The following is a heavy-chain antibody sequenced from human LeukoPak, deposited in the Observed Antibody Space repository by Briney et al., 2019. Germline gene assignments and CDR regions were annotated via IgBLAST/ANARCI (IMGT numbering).Heavy chain of an antibody. CDR3: ASYYDFWSGYYTYYLDY. CDR1: GFTFSSYS. Sequence: GGSLRLSCAASGFTFSSYSMNWVRQAPGKGLEWVSSISSSSSYMYYADSVKGRFTISRDNAKNSLYLQMNSLRAEDTAVYYCASYYDFWSGYYTYYLDYWGQGTLVTVSS. J-gene: IGHJ4*02. D-gene: IGHD3-3*01. V-gene: IGHV3-21*01. CDR2: ISSSSSYM.